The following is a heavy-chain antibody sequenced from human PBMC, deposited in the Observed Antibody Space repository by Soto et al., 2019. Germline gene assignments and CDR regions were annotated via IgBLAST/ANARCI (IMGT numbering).Heavy chain of an antibody. V-gene: IGHV3-7*04. J-gene: IGHJ4*02. CDR3: ARVGICTSTRCYGDH. CDR2: VNQDGSET. D-gene: IGHD2-2*01. CDR1: GFTFSSSW. Sequence: EVQVVESGGGLVQPGGSLRLSCVGSGFTFSSSWMSLVRQAPGKGPEWVANVNQDGSETYYVESMKGRFIISRDNAKNSLYLQMNSLRADDSAIYYCARVGICTSTRCYGDHWGQGTLVTVSS.